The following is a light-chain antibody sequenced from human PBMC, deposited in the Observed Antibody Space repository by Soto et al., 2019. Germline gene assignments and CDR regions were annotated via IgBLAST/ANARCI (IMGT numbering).Light chain of an antibody. Sequence: IVLTQSPATLSSFAGDRVTLSCRASQAVNTRLAWYQHKPGQAPRLLIYLASNRAAGVPARFSGSVSGTEGTITISSLKSEDVSLYYGQQYNNWTRTFGQGTKVDIK. V-gene: IGKV3D-15*01. CDR2: LAS. CDR1: QAVNTR. J-gene: IGKJ1*01. CDR3: QQYNNWTRT.